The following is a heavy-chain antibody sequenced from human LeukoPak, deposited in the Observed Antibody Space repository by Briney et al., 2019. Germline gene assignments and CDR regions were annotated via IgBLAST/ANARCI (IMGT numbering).Heavy chain of an antibody. J-gene: IGHJ4*02. CDR3: AKGHTMIVVVTHFDY. D-gene: IGHD3-22*01. V-gene: IGHV3-9*01. Sequence: GRSLRLSCAASGFTFDDYAMHWVRQAPGKGLEWVSGISWNSGSIGYADSVKGRFTISRDNAKNSLYLQMNSLRAEDTALYYCAKGHTMIVVVTHFDYWGQGTLVTVSS. CDR1: GFTFDDYA. CDR2: ISWNSGSI.